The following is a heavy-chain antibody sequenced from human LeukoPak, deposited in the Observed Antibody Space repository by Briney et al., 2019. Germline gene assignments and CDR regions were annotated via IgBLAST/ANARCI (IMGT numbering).Heavy chain of an antibody. Sequence: ASVKVSYKASGYTFTSYYMHWVRQATGQRPEWMGWMSPNSGDTGYAQKFQDRVTMTRNTSISTAYMELSSLRSDDTAVYYCARGPPNWGYDYWGPGTLVTVSS. J-gene: IGHJ4*02. CDR1: GYTFTSYY. CDR2: MSPNSGDT. D-gene: IGHD7-27*01. CDR3: ARGPPNWGYDY. V-gene: IGHV1-8*02.